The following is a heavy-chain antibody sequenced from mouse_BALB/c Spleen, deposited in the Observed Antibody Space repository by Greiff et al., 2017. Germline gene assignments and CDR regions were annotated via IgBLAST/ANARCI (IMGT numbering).Heavy chain of an antibody. CDR3: ARPDYYGSSPWFAY. Sequence: QVQLKESGAELARPGASVKMSCKASGYTFTSYTMHWVKQRPGQGLEWIGYINPSSGYTNYNQKFKDKATLTADKSSSTAYMQLSSLTSEDSAVYYCARPDYYGSSPWFAYWGQGTLVTVSA. CDR2: INPSSGYT. J-gene: IGHJ3*01. CDR1: GYTFTSYT. D-gene: IGHD1-1*01. V-gene: IGHV1-4*01.